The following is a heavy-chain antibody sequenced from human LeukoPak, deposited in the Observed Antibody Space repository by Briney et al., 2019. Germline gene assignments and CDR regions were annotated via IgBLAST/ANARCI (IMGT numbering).Heavy chain of an antibody. D-gene: IGHD4-23*01. V-gene: IGHV3-23*01. Sequence: GGSLRLSCAASGFTFSSYAMSWVRQAPGKGLEWVSAISGSGGSTYYADSVKGRFTISRDNSKNSLYLQMNSLRAEDTAVYYCARDRAPTVVFDYWGQGTLVTVSS. J-gene: IGHJ4*02. CDR1: GFTFSSYA. CDR3: ARDRAPTVVFDY. CDR2: ISGSGGST.